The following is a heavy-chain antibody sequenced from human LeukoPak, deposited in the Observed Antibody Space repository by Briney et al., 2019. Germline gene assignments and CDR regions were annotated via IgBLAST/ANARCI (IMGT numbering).Heavy chain of an antibody. CDR3: ARGSIAARLGNF. CDR2: INHSGGT. Sequence: SETLSLTCAVYGGSFSGYYWSWIRQPPGKGLEWIGEINHSGGTNHTPSLKSRVTMSLDTSKNQFSLKLTSVTAADTAVYYCARGSIAARLGNFWGQGTLVTVS. J-gene: IGHJ4*02. V-gene: IGHV4-34*01. D-gene: IGHD6-6*01. CDR1: GGSFSGYY.